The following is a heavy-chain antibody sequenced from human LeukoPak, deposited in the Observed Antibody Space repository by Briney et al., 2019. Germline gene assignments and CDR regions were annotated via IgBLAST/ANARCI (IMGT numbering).Heavy chain of an antibody. CDR2: INPDGSSS. V-gene: IGHV3-74*01. CDR3: VRQAVSGDSGIAY. D-gene: IGHD4-17*01. Sequence: GGSLRLSCAASGFTFSNYWMHWVRQAPGKGLEWVPRINPDGSSSNYADSVKGRFTMSRDNAESMVYLQMDGLRAEDTAVFSCVRQAVSGDSGIAYWGRGVLVTVSS. CDR1: GFTFSNYW. J-gene: IGHJ4*02.